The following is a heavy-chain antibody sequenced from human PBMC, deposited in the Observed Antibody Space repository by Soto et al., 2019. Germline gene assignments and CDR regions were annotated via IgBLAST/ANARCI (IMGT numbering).Heavy chain of an antibody. CDR1: GFSFSSYAMY. Sequence: LRLSCTASGFSFSSYAMYWFRQPPGKGLEWIGYIYYSGSTYYNPSLKSRVTISVDTSKNQFSLKLSSVTAADTAVYYCARVMVRGGEYFDYWGQGTLVTVSS. D-gene: IGHD3-10*01. CDR2: IYYSGST. CDR3: ARVMVRGGEYFDY. J-gene: IGHJ4*02. V-gene: IGHV4-30-4*01.